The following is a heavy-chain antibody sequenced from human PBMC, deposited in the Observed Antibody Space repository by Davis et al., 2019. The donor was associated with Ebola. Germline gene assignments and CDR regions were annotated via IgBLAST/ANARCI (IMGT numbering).Heavy chain of an antibody. V-gene: IGHV1-69*06. CDR3: ARGAYSSSWYPFDY. J-gene: IGHJ4*02. D-gene: IGHD6-13*01. Sequence: AASVKVSCKASGGTFSSYAISWVRQAPGQGLEWMGGIIPIFGTANYAQKFQGRVTITADKSTSTAYMELSSLRSEDTAVYYCARGAYSSSWYPFDYWGQGTLVTVSS. CDR1: GGTFSSYA. CDR2: IIPIFGTA.